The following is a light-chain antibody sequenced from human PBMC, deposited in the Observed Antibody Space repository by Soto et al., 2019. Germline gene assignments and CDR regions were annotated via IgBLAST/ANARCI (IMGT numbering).Light chain of an antibody. CDR3: QEYGTSPRLT. J-gene: IGKJ4*01. V-gene: IGKV3-20*01. CDR1: QGIINY. Sequence: LTQSPSSLSASVGDRVTITCRASQGIINYLAWYQKKPGQSPRLLISGASKRATGIPDRFSGSGSGTDFSLTISRLEPEDFAVYYCQEYGTSPRLTFGGGTKVEMK. CDR2: GAS.